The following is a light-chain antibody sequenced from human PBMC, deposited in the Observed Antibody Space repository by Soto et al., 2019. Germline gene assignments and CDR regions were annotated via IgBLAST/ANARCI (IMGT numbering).Light chain of an antibody. J-gene: IGKJ5*01. CDR2: DTS. V-gene: IGKV3-11*01. CDR3: QQRLSWPIT. CDR1: QSVSNQ. Sequence: EIVVTQSPGTLSLSPGEGATLSCRSSQSVSNQLGWYQQKPGQAPRLLIFDTSNRATGIPARFSGSGSGTDFTLTISSLEPEDFAVYYCQQRLSWPITFGQGTRLEIK.